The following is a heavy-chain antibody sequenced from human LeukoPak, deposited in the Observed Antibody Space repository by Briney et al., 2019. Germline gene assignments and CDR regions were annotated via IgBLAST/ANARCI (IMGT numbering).Heavy chain of an antibody. CDR1: GFTFSSYE. Sequence: PGGSLRLSCAASGFTFSSYEMNWVRQAPGKGLEWVSYISSSGSTIYYADSVKGRFTISRDNAKNSLYLQMNSLRAEDTAVYYCARDLCSGARCSDYWGQGTLVTVPS. CDR2: ISSSGSTI. D-gene: IGHD2-15*01. V-gene: IGHV3-48*03. CDR3: ARDLCSGARCSDY. J-gene: IGHJ4*02.